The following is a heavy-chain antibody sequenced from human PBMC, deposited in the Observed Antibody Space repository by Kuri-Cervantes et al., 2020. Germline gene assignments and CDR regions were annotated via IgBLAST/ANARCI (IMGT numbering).Heavy chain of an antibody. CDR1: GASISSINYY. CDR3: ARLDYGDYRRRTWYFDL. CDR2: IYYSGST. V-gene: IGHV4-39*07. D-gene: IGHD4-17*01. J-gene: IGHJ2*01. Sequence: GSLRLSCTVSGASISSINYYWGWIRQPPGKGLEWIGNIYYSGSTYYNPSLKSRVTISVDTSKNQFSLKLSSVTAADTAVYYCARLDYGDYRRRTWYFDLWGRGTLVTVSS.